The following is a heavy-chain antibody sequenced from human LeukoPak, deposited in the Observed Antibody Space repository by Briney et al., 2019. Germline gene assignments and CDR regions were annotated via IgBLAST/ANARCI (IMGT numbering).Heavy chain of an antibody. Sequence: SGPALVKPTQTLTLTCTSSGFSLTTSGMCVSWVRQPPGKALEWLARIDRDEDKFYRTSLKTRLTISKDTSKNQVVLIMTNMDPVDTATYYCARTRRIIMARGNYYYMDVWGKGTTVTVSS. CDR2: IDRDEDK. V-gene: IGHV2-70*17. D-gene: IGHD3-10*01. J-gene: IGHJ6*03. CDR1: GFSLTTSGMC. CDR3: ARTRRIIMARGNYYYMDV.